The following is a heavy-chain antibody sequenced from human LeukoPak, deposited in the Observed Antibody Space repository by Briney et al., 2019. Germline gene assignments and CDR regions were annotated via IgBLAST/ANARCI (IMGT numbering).Heavy chain of an antibody. CDR3: ARQSPSQGTDY. V-gene: IGHV3-23*01. Sequence: GGSLRLSCTASGFTFSSYGMSWVRRAPGKGLERVSAISGGGTYYADSVKGRFTISRDNSKNMLYLQMNSLRVEDTAVYYCARQSPSQGTDYWGQGTLVTVSS. CDR1: GFTFSSYG. CDR2: ISGGGT. J-gene: IGHJ4*02.